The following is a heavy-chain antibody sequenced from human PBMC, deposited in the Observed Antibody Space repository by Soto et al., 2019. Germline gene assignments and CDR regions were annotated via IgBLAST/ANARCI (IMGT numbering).Heavy chain of an antibody. CDR3: ARTLKTAPGWFGP. CDR2: IYYSGST. D-gene: IGHD6-13*01. V-gene: IGHV4-31*03. J-gene: IGHJ5*02. Sequence: SETLSLTCTVSGGSISSGGYYWSWIRQHPGKGLEWIGYIYYSGSTFYNPSLQSRVIISLDTSKNQFSLKLSSVTAADTAVYYCARTLKTAPGWFGPWGQGTLVTVSS. CDR1: GGSISSGGYY.